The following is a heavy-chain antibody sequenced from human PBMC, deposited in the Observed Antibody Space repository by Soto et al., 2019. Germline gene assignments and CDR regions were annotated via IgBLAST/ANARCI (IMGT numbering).Heavy chain of an antibody. Sequence: ASVKVSCKASGYTFTSYDINWVRQATGQGLEWMGWMNPNSGNTGYAQKFQGRVTMTRNTSISTAYMELSSLRSEDTAVYYCARCGGGSCYSWYYYYYGMDVWGQGTTVTVSS. V-gene: IGHV1-8*01. CDR3: ARCGGGSCYSWYYYYYGMDV. J-gene: IGHJ6*02. CDR1: GYTFTSYD. D-gene: IGHD2-15*01. CDR2: MNPNSGNT.